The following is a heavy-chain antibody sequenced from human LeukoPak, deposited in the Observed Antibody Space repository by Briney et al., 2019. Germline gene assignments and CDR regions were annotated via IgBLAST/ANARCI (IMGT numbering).Heavy chain of an antibody. V-gene: IGHV3-15*01. J-gene: IGHJ4*02. CDR3: TTQAPDGDYVGDY. D-gene: IGHD4-17*01. CDR1: GFTFSNAW. Sequence: GGSLRLSCAASGFTFSNAWMSWVRQAPGKGLEWVGRIKSKTDGGTTDYAAPVKGRFTISRDDSKNTLYLQMNSLKTEDTAVYYCTTQAPDGDYVGDYWGQGTLVTVSS. CDR2: IKSKTDGGTT.